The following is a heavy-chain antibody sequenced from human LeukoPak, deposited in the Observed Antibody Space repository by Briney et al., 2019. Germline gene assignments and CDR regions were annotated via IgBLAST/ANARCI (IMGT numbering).Heavy chain of an antibody. J-gene: IGHJ5*02. CDR3: ARDRRGYDFWSGYSFWFDP. V-gene: IGHV3-48*04. Sequence: PGGSLRLSCVVSGFTLSSHSMNWVRQAPGKGLEWVSYISSSGSTIYYADSVKGRFTISRDNAKNSLYLQMNSLRAEDTAVYYCARDRRGYDFWSGYSFWFDPWGQGTLVTVSS. CDR1: GFTLSSHS. CDR2: ISSSGSTI. D-gene: IGHD3-3*01.